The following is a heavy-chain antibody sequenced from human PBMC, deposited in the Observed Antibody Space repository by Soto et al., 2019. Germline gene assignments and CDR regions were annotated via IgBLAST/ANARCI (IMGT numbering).Heavy chain of an antibody. Sequence: QGQLVQSGAEVKEPGASVKVSCKASGYTFTSYVISWVRQAPGQGPEWMGWISADNGNTNYAQKLQGRVTMTTDTSTSTVYMDLRSLRSDDTAVYYCARATSGCPYNCFDPWGQGTLVTVSS. V-gene: IGHV1-18*01. J-gene: IGHJ5*02. CDR3: ARATSGCPYNCFDP. D-gene: IGHD6-19*01. CDR2: ISADNGNT. CDR1: GYTFTSYV.